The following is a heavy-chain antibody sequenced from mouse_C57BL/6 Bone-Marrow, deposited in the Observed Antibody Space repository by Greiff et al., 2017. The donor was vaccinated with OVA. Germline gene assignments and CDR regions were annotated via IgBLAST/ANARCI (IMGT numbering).Heavy chain of an antibody. CDR2: IDPETGGT. V-gene: IGHV1-15*01. CDR3: TREGLIITTVVATSPYWYFDV. Sequence: QVQLQQSGAELVRPGASVTLSCKASGYTFTDYEMHWVKQTPVHGLEWIGAIDPETGGTAYNQKFKGKAILTADKSSSTAYMELRSLTSEDSAVYYCTREGLIITTVVATSPYWYFDVWGTGTTVTVSS. D-gene: IGHD1-1*01. CDR1: GYTFTDYE. J-gene: IGHJ1*03.